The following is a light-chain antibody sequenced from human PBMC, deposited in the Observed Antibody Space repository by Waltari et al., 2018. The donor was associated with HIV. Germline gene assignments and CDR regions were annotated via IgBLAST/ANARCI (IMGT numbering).Light chain of an antibody. CDR2: SNN. V-gene: IGLV1-44*01. Sequence: QSVLTQPPSASGTPGQRVTIPCSGSSSTIGSNTVNCYQQLPGTAPKLLIYSNNQRPSGVPDRFSGSKSGTSASLAISGLQSEDEADYYCAAWDGSLNGRVVFGGGTKLTVL. J-gene: IGLJ2*01. CDR3: AAWDGSLNGRVV. CDR1: SSTIGSNT.